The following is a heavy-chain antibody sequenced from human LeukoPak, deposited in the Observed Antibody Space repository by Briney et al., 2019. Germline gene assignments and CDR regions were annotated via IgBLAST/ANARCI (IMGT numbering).Heavy chain of an antibody. CDR1: GFTFSNYA. CDR2: ISGANT. V-gene: IGHV3-23*01. D-gene: IGHD3-16*01. J-gene: IGHJ1*01. Sequence: GGSLRLXCAASGFTFSNYALTWVRQAPGKVLEWVSSISGANTQYADSVKGRFSISRDNYKNTLYLQMSSLRADDTAVYFCGRDPNGNYVGAFDFQRWGQGTLVTVSS. CDR3: GRDPNGNYVGAFDFQR.